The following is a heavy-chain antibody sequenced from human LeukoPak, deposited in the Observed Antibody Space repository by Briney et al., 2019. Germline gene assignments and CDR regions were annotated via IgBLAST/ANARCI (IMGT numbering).Heavy chain of an antibody. CDR1: GGSISSSSYY. CDR3: ARQELIRIDY. J-gene: IGHJ4*02. V-gene: IGHV4-39*01. D-gene: IGHD1-26*01. Sequence: PSETLSLTCTVSGGSISSSSYYWGWIRQPPGKGLEWIGSIYYSGSTYYNPSLKSRVTISVDTSKNQFSLKLSSVTAADTAVYYCARQELIRIDYWGQGTLVTVPP. CDR2: IYYSGST.